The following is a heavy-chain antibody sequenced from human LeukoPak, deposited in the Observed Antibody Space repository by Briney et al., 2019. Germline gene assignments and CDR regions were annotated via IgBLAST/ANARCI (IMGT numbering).Heavy chain of an antibody. CDR1: GGSISSYY. CDR3: ARLRGWYTRYFDY. CDR2: IYYSGST. D-gene: IGHD1-1*01. V-gene: IGHV4-59*12. J-gene: IGHJ4*02. Sequence: PSETLSLTCTVSGGSISSYYWSWIRQPPGKGLEWIGYIYYSGSTNYNPSLKSRVTISVDTSKNQFSLKLSSVTAADTAVYYCARLRGWYTRYFDYWGQGTLVTVSS.